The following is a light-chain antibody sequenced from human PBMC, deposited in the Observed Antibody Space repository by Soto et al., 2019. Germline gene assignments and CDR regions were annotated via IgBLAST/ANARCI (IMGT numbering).Light chain of an antibody. CDR3: QKYNSWPRT. Sequence: EIGMTQSPATLSVFPAERSTLSCRARQSVSSNLAWYQQKPGQAPRLLIYGASTRATGIPARFSGSGSGPEFTLPTRTLPSEDFAVYYCQKYNSWPRTFGKRTTVDIQ. CDR1: QSVSSN. CDR2: GAS. J-gene: IGKJ1*01. V-gene: IGKV3-15*01.